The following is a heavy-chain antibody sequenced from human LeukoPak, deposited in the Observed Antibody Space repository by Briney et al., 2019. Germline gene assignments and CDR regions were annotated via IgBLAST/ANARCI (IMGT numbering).Heavy chain of an antibody. V-gene: IGHV4-39*01. CDR1: GGSISSSSYY. CDR3: VRLPSGYPNWFDP. Sequence: SETLSLTRTVSGGSISSSSYYWGWIRQPPGKGLEWIGNIFYSGTTYYNPSLKCRVTISLDTSKNQFSLRLSSVTAADTASYYCVRLPSGYPNWFDPWGQGTLVTVSS. CDR2: IFYSGTT. J-gene: IGHJ5*02. D-gene: IGHD3-9*01.